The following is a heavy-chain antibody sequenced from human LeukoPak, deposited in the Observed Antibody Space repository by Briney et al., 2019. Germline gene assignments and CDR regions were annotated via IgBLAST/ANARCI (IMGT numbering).Heavy chain of an antibody. D-gene: IGHD6-19*01. Sequence: SETLSLTCTVSGGSISSSSYYWGWIRQPPGKGLEWIGSIYYSGSTYYNPSLKSRVTISVDTSKNQFSLRLSSVTAADTAVYYCARQISSGWYYFDYWGQGTLVTVSS. CDR1: GGSISSSSYY. CDR2: IYYSGST. J-gene: IGHJ4*02. CDR3: ARQISSGWYYFDY. V-gene: IGHV4-39*01.